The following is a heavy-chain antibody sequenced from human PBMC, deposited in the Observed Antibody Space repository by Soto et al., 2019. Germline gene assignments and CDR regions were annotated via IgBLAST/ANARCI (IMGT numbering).Heavy chain of an antibody. V-gene: IGHV3-30*18. Sequence: QVQLVESGGGVVQPGRSLRLSCAASGFTFSSYGMHWVRQAPGKGLEWVAVISYDGSNKYYADSVKGRFTISRDNSKNTLYLQMNSLRAEDTAVYYCAKEYNERGFYRYYSGSANDWGQGTLVTVSS. CDR3: AKEYNERGFYRYYSGSAND. CDR1: GFTFSSYG. D-gene: IGHD6-13*01. J-gene: IGHJ4*02. CDR2: ISYDGSNK.